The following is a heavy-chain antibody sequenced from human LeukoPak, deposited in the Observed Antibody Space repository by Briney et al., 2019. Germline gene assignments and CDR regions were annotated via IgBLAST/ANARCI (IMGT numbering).Heavy chain of an antibody. CDR2: ISPTSVYI. D-gene: IGHD3-22*01. J-gene: IGHJ3*01. Sequence: PGGSLRLSCAATGFTLSGHSMNWVRQAPGKGLDWVSSISPTSVYIYYQDSVKGRFTISRDDAKNSLYLEMDSLRAEDTAVYYCARTIYYYESTSYFSDAFDVWGQGTMVTVSS. V-gene: IGHV3-21*01. CDR3: ARTIYYYESTSYFSDAFDV. CDR1: GFTLSGHS.